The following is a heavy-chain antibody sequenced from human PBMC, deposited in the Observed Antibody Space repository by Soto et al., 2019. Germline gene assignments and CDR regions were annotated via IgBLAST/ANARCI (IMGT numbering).Heavy chain of an antibody. J-gene: IGHJ6*02. CDR3: ARDRYGVVVPAAIVPSIYYYGMDV. CDR1: GGSISSGGYY. CDR2: IYYSGST. V-gene: IGHV4-31*03. Sequence: QVQLQESGPGLVKPSQTLSLTCTVSGGSISSGGYYWSWIRQHPGKGLEWIGYIYYSGSTYYNPSLKSRVTISGDPSKNQFSLKVRSVTAADTAVYYCARDRYGVVVPAAIVPSIYYYGMDVWGQGTTVTVSS. D-gene: IGHD2-2*01.